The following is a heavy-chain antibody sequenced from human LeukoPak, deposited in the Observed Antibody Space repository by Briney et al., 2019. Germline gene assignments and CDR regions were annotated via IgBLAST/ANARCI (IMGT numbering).Heavy chain of an antibody. Sequence: GGSLRLSCAASRFTFSNYAMGWVRQAPGKGLEWVSAIGGSGSSTYYADSVKGRFTISRDNFKNTPYLQMNSLRVEDTAVYYCAKETPGSFDYWGQGTLVTVSS. CDR1: RFTFSNYA. CDR2: IGGSGSST. CDR3: AKETPGSFDY. J-gene: IGHJ4*02. V-gene: IGHV3-23*01. D-gene: IGHD3-10*01.